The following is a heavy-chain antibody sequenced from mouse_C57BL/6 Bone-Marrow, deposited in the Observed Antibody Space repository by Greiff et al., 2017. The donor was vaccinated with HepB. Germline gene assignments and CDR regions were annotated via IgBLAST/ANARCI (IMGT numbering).Heavy chain of an antibody. CDR2: INYDGSST. V-gene: IGHV5-16*01. CDR3: ARGGSSGWNYFDY. Sequence: EVHLVESEGGLVQPGSSMKLSCTASGFTFSDYYMAWVRQVPEKGLEWVANINYDGSSTYYLDSLKSRFIISRDNAKNILYLQMSSLKSEDTATYYCARGGSSGWNYFDYWGQGTTLTVSS. CDR1: GFTFSDYY. D-gene: IGHD3-2*02. J-gene: IGHJ2*01.